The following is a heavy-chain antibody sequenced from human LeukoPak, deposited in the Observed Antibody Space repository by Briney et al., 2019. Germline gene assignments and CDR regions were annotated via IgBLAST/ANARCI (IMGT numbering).Heavy chain of an antibody. J-gene: IGHJ6*03. D-gene: IGHD3-10*01. Sequence: GGSLRLSCAASGFTFSSYAMHWVRQAPGKGLEWVSYISSSGSTIYYADSVKGRFTISRDNAKNSLYLQMNSLRAEDTAVYYCAREEGEVRGGNYYMDVWGKGTTVTVSS. CDR3: AREEGEVRGGNYYMDV. V-gene: IGHV3-48*04. CDR1: GFTFSSYA. CDR2: ISSSGSTI.